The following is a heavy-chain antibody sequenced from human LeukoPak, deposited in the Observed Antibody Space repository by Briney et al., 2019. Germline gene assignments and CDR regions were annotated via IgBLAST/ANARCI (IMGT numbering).Heavy chain of an antibody. CDR1: GDSVSSNSAA. Sequence: SQTLSLTCAISGDSVSSNSAAWNWIRQSPSRGLEWLGRTYYRSKWYNDYAVSVKSRITINPDTSKNQFSLQLNSVTPEDTAVYYCARDKTGTGEPLYYFDYWGQGTLVTVSS. J-gene: IGHJ4*02. D-gene: IGHD1-14*01. CDR3: ARDKTGTGEPLYYFDY. V-gene: IGHV6-1*01. CDR2: TYYRSKWYN.